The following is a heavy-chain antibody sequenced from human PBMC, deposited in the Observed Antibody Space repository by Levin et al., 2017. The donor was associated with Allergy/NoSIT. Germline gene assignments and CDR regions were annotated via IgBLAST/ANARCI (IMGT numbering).Heavy chain of an antibody. CDR3: SPIELYDILTGYYLGWFDP. D-gene: IGHD3-9*01. CDR2: IYYSGST. V-gene: IGHV4-39*01. Sequence: SETLSLTCTVSGGSISSSSYYWGWIRQPPGKGLEWIGSIYYSGSTYYNPSLKSRVTISVDTSKNQFSLKLSSVTAADTAVYYCSPIELYDILTGYYLGWFDPWGQGTLVTVSS. CDR1: GGSISSSSYY. J-gene: IGHJ5*02.